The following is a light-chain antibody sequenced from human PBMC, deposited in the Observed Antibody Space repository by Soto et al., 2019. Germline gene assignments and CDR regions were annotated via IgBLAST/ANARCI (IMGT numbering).Light chain of an antibody. CDR3: SSYTSSSTLV. V-gene: IGLV2-14*03. Sequence: QSVLTQPASVSGSPGQSIAISCTGTSSNVGGYNSVSWYQHHPGKAPKLTIYDVNYRPSGISDRFSGSKSGNTASLTISGLQAEDEADYYCSSYTSSSTLVFGTGTKSPS. CDR1: SSNVGGYNS. J-gene: IGLJ1*01. CDR2: DVN.